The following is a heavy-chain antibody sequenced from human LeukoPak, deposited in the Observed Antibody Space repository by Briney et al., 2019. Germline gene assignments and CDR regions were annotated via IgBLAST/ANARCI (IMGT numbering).Heavy chain of an antibody. CDR2: INMDATTT. V-gene: IGHV3-74*01. D-gene: IGHD1-7*01. CDR1: GFTLKSYW. J-gene: IGHJ4*02. CDR3: VRAHENYVPLGY. Sequence: GGSLRLSCAASGFTLKSYWMHWVRQVPGKGPVWVSRINMDATTTDYADSVKGRFTISRDNAKNTVYLQMNNLRVEDTAFYYCVRAHENYVPLGYWGQGTLVTVSS.